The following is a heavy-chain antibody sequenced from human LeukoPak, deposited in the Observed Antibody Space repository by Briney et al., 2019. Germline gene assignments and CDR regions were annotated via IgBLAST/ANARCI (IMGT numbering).Heavy chain of an antibody. V-gene: IGHV4-4*02. CDR1: GGSISSSNW. J-gene: IGHJ4*02. D-gene: IGHD2-8*01. CDR3: GRDKTKWDY. Sequence: KPSETLSLTCAVSGGSISSSNWWSWVRQPPGKGLQWIGSIYDSGSTYSNPSLKSRLTISVDTSKNQFSLRLSSVTAADTAVYYCGRDKTKWDYWGQGTLVTVSS. CDR2: IYDSGST.